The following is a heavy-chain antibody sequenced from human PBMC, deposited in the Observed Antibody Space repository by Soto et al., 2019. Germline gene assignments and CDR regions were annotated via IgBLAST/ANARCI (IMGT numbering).Heavy chain of an antibody. CDR2: INPNSGGT. Sequence: QVQLVQSGAEVKKPGASVKVSCKASGYTFTGYYMHWVRQAPGQGLEWMGWINPNSGGTNYAQKFQGWVTMTRDTSISTAYMELSRLRSDDTVVYYCAPNGAARLDFDYYYGMDVWGQGTTVTVSS. J-gene: IGHJ6*02. D-gene: IGHD6-6*01. V-gene: IGHV1-2*04. CDR1: GYTFTGYY. CDR3: APNGAARLDFDYYYGMDV.